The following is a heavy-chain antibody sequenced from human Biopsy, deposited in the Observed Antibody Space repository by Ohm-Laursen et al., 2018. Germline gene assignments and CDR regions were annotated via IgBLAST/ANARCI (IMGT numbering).Heavy chain of an antibody. CDR3: AKGRVGNSGSLDI. D-gene: IGHD1-1*01. CDR2: INVYSNKK. Sequence: SLRLSCSASEFTFSGYSMNWVRQAPGRGLEWVSYINVYSNKKYYADSVRGRFTVSRDNSQNTLYLQMNSLRAEDTAIYYCAKGRVGNSGSLDIWGHGTMVTVSS. CDR1: EFTFSGYS. V-gene: IGHV3-48*01. J-gene: IGHJ3*02.